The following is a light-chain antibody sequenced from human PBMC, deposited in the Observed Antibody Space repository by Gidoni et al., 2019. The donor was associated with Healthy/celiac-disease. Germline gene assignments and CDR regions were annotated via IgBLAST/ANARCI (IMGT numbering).Light chain of an antibody. CDR1: QSVSSY. V-gene: IGKV3-11*01. CDR2: DAS. J-gene: IGKJ2*03. Sequence: EIVFTQSPATLSLSPGERATLSCRASQSVSSYLAWYQQKPGQAPRLLIYDASNRATGIPARFSGSGSGTDLTLTISRLEPEDFAVYYCQQRSNWPYSFGQGTKLEIK. CDR3: QQRSNWPYS.